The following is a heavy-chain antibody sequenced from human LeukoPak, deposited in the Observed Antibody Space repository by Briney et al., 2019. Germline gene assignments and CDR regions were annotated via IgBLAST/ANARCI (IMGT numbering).Heavy chain of an antibody. CDR3: AREGQYYYDGSGYL. D-gene: IGHD3-22*01. CDR1: GGSFSGYY. J-gene: IGHJ5*02. CDR2: IYTSGST. Sequence: SETLSLTCAVYGGSFSGYYWSWIRQPAGKGLEWIGRIYTSGSTNYNPSLKSRVTMSVDTSKNQFSLKLSSVTAADTAVYYCAREGQYYYDGSGYLWGQGTLVTVSS. V-gene: IGHV4-4*07.